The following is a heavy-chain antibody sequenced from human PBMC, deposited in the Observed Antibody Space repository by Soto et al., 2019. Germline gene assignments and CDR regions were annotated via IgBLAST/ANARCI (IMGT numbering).Heavy chain of an antibody. CDR1: GFTFTSSA. Sequence: SVKVSCKASGFTFTSSAMQWVRQARGQRLEWIGWIVVGSGNTNYAQKFQERVTITRDMSTSTACMELSSLKTEDTAVYYCTERGKYDNRVFDYWSQGTLVTVSS. J-gene: IGHJ4*02. CDR3: TERGKYDNRVFDY. CDR2: IVVGSGNT. V-gene: IGHV1-58*02. D-gene: IGHD3-22*01.